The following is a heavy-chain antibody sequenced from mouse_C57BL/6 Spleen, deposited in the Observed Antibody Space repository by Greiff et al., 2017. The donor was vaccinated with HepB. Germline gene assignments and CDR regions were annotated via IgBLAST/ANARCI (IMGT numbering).Heavy chain of an antibody. V-gene: IGHV14-4*01. CDR2: IDPENGDT. J-gene: IGHJ3*01. CDR1: GFNIKDDY. D-gene: IGHD1-1*01. CDR3: TTGSSYVY. Sequence: EVQLQQSGAELVRPGASVKLSCTASGFNIKDDYMHWVKQRPEQGLEWIGWIDPENGDTEYASKFQGKATITADTSSNTAYLQLSSLTSEDTAVYYCTTGSSYVYWGQGTLVTVSA.